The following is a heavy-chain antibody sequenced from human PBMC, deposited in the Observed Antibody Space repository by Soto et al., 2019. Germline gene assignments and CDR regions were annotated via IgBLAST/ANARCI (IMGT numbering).Heavy chain of an antibody. CDR3: SFRCSRRDRCLAPGLGS. V-gene: IGHV4-61*01. D-gene: IGHD2-2*01. CDR2: IYQSGST. J-gene: IGHJ3*01. CDR1: GVSVKNGNYY. Sequence: SETLSLPCTVSGVSVKNGNYYRSWISQTPGKGLEWIGNIYQSGSTRYNPSLKSRVTISLDTSKNQFSLKMSSGTAADTAVYYFSFRCSRRDRCLAPGLGSWGQG.